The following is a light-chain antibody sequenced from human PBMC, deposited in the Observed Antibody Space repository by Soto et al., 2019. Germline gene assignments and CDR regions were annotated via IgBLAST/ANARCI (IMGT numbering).Light chain of an antibody. Sequence: DIQMTQSPSSLSASVGDRVTITCQASQDINNYLNWYQQKSGKAPKLLIYDTSKLETGVPSRFSGSGSGTDFTFTISSLQPEDIATYYCQQNDNSLTFGGGTKVEIK. CDR3: QQNDNSLT. CDR2: DTS. CDR1: QDINNY. J-gene: IGKJ4*01. V-gene: IGKV1-33*01.